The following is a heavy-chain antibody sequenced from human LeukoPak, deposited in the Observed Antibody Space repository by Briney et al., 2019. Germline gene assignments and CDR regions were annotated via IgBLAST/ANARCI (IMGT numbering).Heavy chain of an antibody. V-gene: IGHV3-23*01. CDR3: AKSESGSMPYFNY. J-gene: IGHJ4*02. Sequence: GGSLRLACVASGFTFSSYSMSWVRQAPGKGLEWVSTISATGGKTFYAEPVKGRFTISRDNSRNTLYLQMNSLRAEDAVVYYCAKSESGSMPYFNYWGQGHPFTVSS. D-gene: IGHD5-12*01. CDR2: ISATGGKT. CDR1: GFTFSSYS.